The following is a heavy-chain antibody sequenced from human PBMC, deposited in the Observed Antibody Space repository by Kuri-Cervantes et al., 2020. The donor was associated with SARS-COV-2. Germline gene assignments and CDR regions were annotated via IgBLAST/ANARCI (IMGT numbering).Heavy chain of an antibody. CDR3: TSHDFWGGIFFDY. J-gene: IGHJ4*02. CDR2: IRSKAYGGTT. D-gene: IGHD3-3*01. CDR1: GFTFGDYA. V-gene: IGHV3-49*04. Sequence: GESLKISCTASGFTFGDYAMSWVRQAPGKGLEWVGFIRSKAYGGTTEYAASVKGRFTISRDDSKSIAYLQMNSLKTEDTAVYYCTSHDFWGGIFFDYWGQGTLVTVSS.